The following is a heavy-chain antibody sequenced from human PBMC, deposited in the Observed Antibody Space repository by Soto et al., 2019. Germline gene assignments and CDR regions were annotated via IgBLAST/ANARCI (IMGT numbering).Heavy chain of an antibody. D-gene: IGHD1-1*01. Sequence: SGFTFNSYSVNWVRQAPGKGLEWVASISSGSVYIDFADSVKGRFTISRDDVTNSVSLQMDSLRVEDTGIYYCARYDAFKAFDLWGQGTMVTVSS. CDR2: ISSGSVYI. V-gene: IGHV3-21*06. CDR1: GFTFNSYS. J-gene: IGHJ3*01. CDR3: ARYDAFKAFDL.